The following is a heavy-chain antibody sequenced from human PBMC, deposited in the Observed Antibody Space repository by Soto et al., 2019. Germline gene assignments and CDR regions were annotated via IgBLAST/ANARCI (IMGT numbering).Heavy chain of an antibody. V-gene: IGHV4-34*01. Sequence: SETLSLTCAVYGGSFSGYYWSWIRQPPGKGLEWIGEINHSGSTNYNPSLKSRVTISVDTSKNQFSLKLSSVTAADTAVYYCARVGSSFYYGMDVWGQGTTVTVSS. J-gene: IGHJ6*02. CDR2: INHSGST. CDR1: GGSFSGYY. D-gene: IGHD2-15*01. CDR3: ARVGSSFYYGMDV.